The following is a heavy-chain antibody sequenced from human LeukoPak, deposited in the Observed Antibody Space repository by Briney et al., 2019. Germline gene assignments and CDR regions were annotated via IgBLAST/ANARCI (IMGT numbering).Heavy chain of an antibody. D-gene: IGHD2-2*01. J-gene: IGHJ4*02. CDR1: GGSISSYY. CDR2: IYYSGST. V-gene: IGHV4-59*12. Sequence: SETLSLTCTVSGGSISSYYWSWIRQPPGKGLEWIGYIYYSGSTNYNPSLKSRVTISVDTSKNQFSLKLSSVTAEDTAVYYCARDYRYCSSTSCYAFDYWGQGTLVTVSS. CDR3: ARDYRYCSSTSCYAFDY.